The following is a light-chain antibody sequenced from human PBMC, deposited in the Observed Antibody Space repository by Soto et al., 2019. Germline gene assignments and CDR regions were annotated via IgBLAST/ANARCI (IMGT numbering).Light chain of an antibody. Sequence: DIQMTQSPSSLSASVGDRFAFTCRASQSISTSLNWYHQKPGKAPDLLIYGASSLQSGVTSRFTGSGSGTDFTLTITDLQPEDFATYYCQQNYSIPITFGQGTRLEIK. CDR3: QQNYSIPIT. CDR2: GAS. V-gene: IGKV1-39*01. CDR1: QSISTS. J-gene: IGKJ5*01.